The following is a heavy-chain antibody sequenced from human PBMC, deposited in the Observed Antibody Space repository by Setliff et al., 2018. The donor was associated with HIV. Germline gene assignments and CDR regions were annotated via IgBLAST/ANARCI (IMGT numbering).Heavy chain of an antibody. CDR2: ITYSGSA. J-gene: IGHJ5*02. Sequence: GSLRLSCAASGFTFSSFWMSWVRQAPGKGLEWIGYITYSGSAYYNPSLKSRVTISIYTSNNQFSLSLRSVTAADTAIYYCARSIHGGGSEPFDTWGQGILVTVLL. V-gene: IGHV4-59*12. CDR1: GFTFSSFW. CDR3: ARSIHGGGSEPFDT. D-gene: IGHD3-10*01.